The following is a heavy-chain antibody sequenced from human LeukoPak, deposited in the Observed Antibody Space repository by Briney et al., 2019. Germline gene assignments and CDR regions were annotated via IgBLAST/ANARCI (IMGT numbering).Heavy chain of an antibody. CDR1: GFTFSSYE. CDR2: ISSSGNII. Sequence: PGGSLRLSCAASGFTFSSYEMNWVRQAPGKGLEWVSYISSSGNIIYYADSVKGRFTISRDNAKNSLYLQMNSLRAEDTAVYYCARDRSSVVDYWGQGTLVTVSS. D-gene: IGHD3-22*01. CDR3: ARDRSSVVDY. V-gene: IGHV3-48*03. J-gene: IGHJ4*02.